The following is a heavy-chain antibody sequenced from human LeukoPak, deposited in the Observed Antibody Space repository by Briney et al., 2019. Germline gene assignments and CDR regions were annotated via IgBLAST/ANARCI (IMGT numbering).Heavy chain of an antibody. J-gene: IGHJ4*02. CDR2: TKPKDGGT. CDR1: GFSLSSYY. V-gene: IGHV1-2*02. Sequence: ASVTVSCKASGFSLSSYYIHWVRQAPGQGLEWMGLTKPKDGGTNYADNFEGRVSLTRDTSTNTVFMERTKLRSDDTAIYYCTRARREEGYVYGADFFDFWGQGTLVSVS. D-gene: IGHD5-18*01. CDR3: TRARREEGYVYGADFFDF.